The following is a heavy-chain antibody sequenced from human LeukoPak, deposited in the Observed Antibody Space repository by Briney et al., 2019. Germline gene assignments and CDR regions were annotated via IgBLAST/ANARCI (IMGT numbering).Heavy chain of an antibody. CDR1: GFNFANYG. J-gene: IGHJ4*02. Sequence: GGSLRLSCSTFGFNFANYGVSWFRQAPGKGLEWVGRIKPKTDGETTEYAAPVKDRFSISRDDSKSMMYLQMNSLKTEDTAVYYCITPLPYSAQGGQGTLVTVSS. CDR3: ITPLPYSAQ. CDR2: IKPKTDGETT. V-gene: IGHV3-15*01. D-gene: IGHD2-21*01.